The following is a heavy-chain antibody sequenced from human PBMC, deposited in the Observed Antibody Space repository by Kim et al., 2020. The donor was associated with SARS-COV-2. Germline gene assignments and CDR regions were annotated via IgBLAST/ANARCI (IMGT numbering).Heavy chain of an antibody. CDR2: ISAYNGNT. D-gene: IGHD1-26*01. CDR1: GYTFTSYG. Sequence: ASVKVSCKASGYTFTSYGISWVRQAPGQGLEWMGWISAYNGNTNYAQKLQGRVTMTTDTSTSTAYMELRSLRSDDTAVYYCARDLSLGGGSYLRLPWGQGTLVTVSS. CDR3: ARDLSLGGGSYLRLP. V-gene: IGHV1-18*01. J-gene: IGHJ5*02.